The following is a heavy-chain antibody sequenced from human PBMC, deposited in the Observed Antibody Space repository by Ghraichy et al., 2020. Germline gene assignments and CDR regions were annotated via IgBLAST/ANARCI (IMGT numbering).Heavy chain of an antibody. CDR1: GFTVSSNY. D-gene: IGHD6-13*01. V-gene: IGHV3-53*01. CDR2: IYSGGST. CDR3: ARSSFLYSSSWYTIDY. Sequence: GGSRRLSCAASGFTVSSNYMSWVRQAPGKGLEWVSVIYSGGSTYYADSVKGRFTISRDNSKNTLYLQMNSLRAEDTAVYYCARSSFLYSSSWYTIDYWGQGTLVAVSS. J-gene: IGHJ4*02.